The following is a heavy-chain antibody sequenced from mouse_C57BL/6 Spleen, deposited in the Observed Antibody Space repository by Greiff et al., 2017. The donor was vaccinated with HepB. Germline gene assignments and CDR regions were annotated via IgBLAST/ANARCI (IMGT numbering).Heavy chain of an antibody. CDR3: ARRGSYDGYYWYFDV. CDR2: IYPGDGDT. D-gene: IGHD2-3*01. V-gene: IGHV1-80*01. J-gene: IGHJ1*03. Sequence: QVQLQQSGAELVKPGASVKISCKASGYAFSSYWMNWVKQRPGKGLEWIGQIYPGDGDTNYNGKFKGKATLTADKSSSTAYMQLSSLTSADSAVYFCARRGSYDGYYWYFDVWGTGTTVTVSS. CDR1: GYAFSSYW.